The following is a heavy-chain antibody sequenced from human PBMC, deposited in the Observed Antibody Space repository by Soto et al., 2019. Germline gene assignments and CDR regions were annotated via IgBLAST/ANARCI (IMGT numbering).Heavy chain of an antibody. CDR3: AKDSDHSYDY. CDR2: IIPLFGTT. J-gene: IGHJ4*02. D-gene: IGHD4-4*01. CDR1: GGTFRSYA. V-gene: IGHV1-69*13. Sequence: ASVKVSCKASGGTFRSYAFSWVRQAPGHGLEWMGGIIPLFGTTNYAQKFQGRVTITADESTSTAYMELSSLKSEDTAVYYCAKDSDHSYDYWGQGTLVTVSS.